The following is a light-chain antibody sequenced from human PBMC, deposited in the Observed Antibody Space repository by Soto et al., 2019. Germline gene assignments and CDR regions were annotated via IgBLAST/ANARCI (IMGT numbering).Light chain of an antibody. CDR1: QSVSSS. J-gene: IGKJ2*01. V-gene: IGKV3-15*01. Sequence: EIVMTQSPATLSVSPGERATLSCRASQSVSSSLAWYQQKPGQAPRLLIYNASTRATGIPARFSGSGSGTEFTLTISSQQSEDLAVYYCQQSNDWPMYTFGLGTKLEIE. CDR2: NAS. CDR3: QQSNDWPMYT.